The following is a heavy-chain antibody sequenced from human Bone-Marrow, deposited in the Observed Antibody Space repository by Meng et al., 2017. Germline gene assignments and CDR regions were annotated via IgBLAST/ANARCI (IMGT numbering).Heavy chain of an antibody. J-gene: IGHJ4*02. CDR2: INHSGST. V-gene: IGHV4-34*01. CDR1: GGSFSGYY. D-gene: IGHD6-6*01. CDR3: ARGLRAARPLLFGY. Sequence: QGTLQQWGAGLWKPSETLSLTCAVYGGSFSGYYWSWIRQPPGKGLEWIGEINHSGSTNYNPSLKSRVTISVDTSKNQFSLKLSSVTAADTAVYYCARGLRAARPLLFGYWGQGTLVTVSS.